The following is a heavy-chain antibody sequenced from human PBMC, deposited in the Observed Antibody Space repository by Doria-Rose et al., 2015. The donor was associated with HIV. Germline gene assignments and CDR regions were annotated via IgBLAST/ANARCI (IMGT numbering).Heavy chain of an antibody. CDR1: GFSFESYA. D-gene: IGHD3-3*01. CDR2: ISCDSGAT. CDR3: AKAPIIGPKYYFYMDV. J-gene: IGHJ6*03. Sequence: VQLVQSGGGLVQPGRSLRLSCVGSGFSFESYAMHWALPAPGKGLEWVAGISCDSGATVNADSVEGRFTISRDNAKKSVYLEMRSLRPEDTAFFYCAKAPIIGPKYYFYMDVWGKGTSVTVSS. V-gene: IGHV3-9*01.